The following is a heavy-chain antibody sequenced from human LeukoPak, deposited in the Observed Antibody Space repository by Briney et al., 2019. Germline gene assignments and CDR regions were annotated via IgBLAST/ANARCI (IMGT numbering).Heavy chain of an antibody. CDR3: AKDFRIGYSAHFDY. CDR2: IYSGGST. J-gene: IGHJ4*02. V-gene: IGHV3-53*01. D-gene: IGHD2-21*01. Sequence: GGSLRLSRAASGFTVSSNYMSWVRQAPGKGLEWVSVIYSGGSTYYADSVKGRFTISRDNAKNTLYLQMDSLRGEDTAVYYCAKDFRIGYSAHFDYWGQGTLVTVSS. CDR1: GFTVSSNY.